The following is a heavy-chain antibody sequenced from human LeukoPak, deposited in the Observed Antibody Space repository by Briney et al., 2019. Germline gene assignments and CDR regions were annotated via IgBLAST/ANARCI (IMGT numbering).Heavy chain of an antibody. J-gene: IGHJ4*02. CDR1: GGSISSSSYY. D-gene: IGHD2-2*01. CDR2: IYYSGST. V-gene: IGHV4-39*07. CDR3: ARGNQLLLCLDY. Sequence: PSETLSLTCTVSGGSISSSSYYWGWIRQPPGKGLEWIGSIYYSGSTYYNPSLKSRVTISVDTSKNQFSLKLSSVTAADTAVYYCARGNQLLLCLDYWGQGTLVTVSS.